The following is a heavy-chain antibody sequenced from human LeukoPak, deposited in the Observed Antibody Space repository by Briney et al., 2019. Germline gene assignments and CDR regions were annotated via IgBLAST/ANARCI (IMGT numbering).Heavy chain of an antibody. Sequence: SETLSLTCTVSGGSISSHYWSWIRQPPGKGLEWIGYIYYSGSTNHNPSLKSRVTISVDTSKNQFSLKLSSVTAADTAVYYCARDLARRAGGDAFDIWGQGTMVTVSS. V-gene: IGHV4-59*11. CDR3: ARDLARRAGGDAFDI. CDR1: GGSISSHY. CDR2: IYYSGST. J-gene: IGHJ3*02. D-gene: IGHD3-10*01.